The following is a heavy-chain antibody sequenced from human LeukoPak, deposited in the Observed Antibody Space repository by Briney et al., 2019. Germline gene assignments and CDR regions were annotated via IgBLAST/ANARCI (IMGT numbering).Heavy chain of an antibody. CDR1: GYTFTSYD. CDR3: ARLGYCSGGSCLAFDF. V-gene: IGHV1-8*01. J-gene: IGHJ3*01. Sequence: ASVKVSCKASGYTFTSYDINWVRQATGQGLEWMGWMNPNSGNTGYAQKFQGRVTMTRNTSISTAYMELSSLRSEDTAVYYCARLGYCSGGSCLAFDFWGQGTMVTVSS. D-gene: IGHD2-15*01. CDR2: MNPNSGNT.